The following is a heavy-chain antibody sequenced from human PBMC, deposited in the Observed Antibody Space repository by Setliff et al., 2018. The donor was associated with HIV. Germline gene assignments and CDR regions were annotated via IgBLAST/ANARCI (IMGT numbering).Heavy chain of an antibody. V-gene: IGHV1-8*02. CDR1: GYTFTSYD. Sequence: ASVKVSCKASGYTFTSYDINWVRQATGQGLEWMGWMNPNSGNTGFTQKFQGRVTMTTDTSINTAYMKLSSLRSEDTDVYYCARVPSRWFGELLYLQAFDHWGQGTLVTVSS. CDR2: MNPNSGNT. J-gene: IGHJ4*02. CDR3: ARVPSRWFGELLYLQAFDH. D-gene: IGHD3-10*01.